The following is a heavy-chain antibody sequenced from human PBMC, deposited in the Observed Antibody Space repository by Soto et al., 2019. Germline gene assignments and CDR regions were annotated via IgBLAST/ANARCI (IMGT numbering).Heavy chain of an antibody. CDR1: GGSLSGYY. CDR3: ARGRRARQWLVYVLAFDI. CDR2: INHSGST. D-gene: IGHD6-19*01. Sequence: SETLSLTCAVYGGSLSGYYWSWIRQPPGKGLEWIGEINHSGSTNYNPSLKSRVTISVDTSKNQFSLKLSSVTAADTAVYYCARGRRARQWLVYVLAFDIWGQGTMVTVSS. J-gene: IGHJ3*02. V-gene: IGHV4-34*01.